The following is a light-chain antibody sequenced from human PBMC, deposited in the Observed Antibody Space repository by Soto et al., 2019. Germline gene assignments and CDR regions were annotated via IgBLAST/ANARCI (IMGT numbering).Light chain of an antibody. J-gene: IGKJ3*01. CDR3: QQYGSSPCT. CDR2: GAS. CDR1: QSVTSSY. Sequence: IEMMQSPGTLSLSPGERATLSCTASQSVTSSYLAWYQQKPGQAPTLLIYGASSRATGIPDRFSGSGSGTDFTLTISRLEPEDFAVYYCQQYGSSPCTFGPGTKVDIK. V-gene: IGKV3-20*01.